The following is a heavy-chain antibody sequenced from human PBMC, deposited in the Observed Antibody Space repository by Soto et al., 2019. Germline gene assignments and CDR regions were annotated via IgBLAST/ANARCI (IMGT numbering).Heavy chain of an antibody. J-gene: IGHJ6*02. Sequence: QVQLVQSGAEVKKPGSSVKVSCKASGGTFSSYAISWVRQAPGQGLEWMGGIIRIFGTANYAQKFQGRATITTDESTSTAYMELSSLRSEDTAVYYCARDKVGYYDSSGYYRVSVPPDYYYGMDVWGQGTTVTVSS. CDR3: ARDKVGYYDSSGYYRVSVPPDYYYGMDV. CDR2: IIRIFGTA. V-gene: IGHV1-69*01. D-gene: IGHD3-22*01. CDR1: GGTFSSYA.